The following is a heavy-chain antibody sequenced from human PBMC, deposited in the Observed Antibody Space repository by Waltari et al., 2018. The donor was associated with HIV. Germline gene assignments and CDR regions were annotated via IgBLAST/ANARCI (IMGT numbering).Heavy chain of an antibody. CDR3: AREAHLFSGWLHYYGMDV. CDR1: GFTVSRNS. D-gene: IGHD6-19*01. CDR2: IDSGGST. Sequence: EVQLVESGGGLIQPGGSLRLSCAASGFTVSRNSMSWVRQAPGKGLEWVSVIDSGGSTYYADSVKGRFTISRDNSKNTLYLQMNSLRAEDTAVYYCAREAHLFSGWLHYYGMDVWGQGTTVTVSS. J-gene: IGHJ6*02. V-gene: IGHV3-53*01.